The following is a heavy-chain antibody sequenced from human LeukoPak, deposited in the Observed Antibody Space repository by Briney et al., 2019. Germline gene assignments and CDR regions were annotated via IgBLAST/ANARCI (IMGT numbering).Heavy chain of an antibody. CDR1: GGSISSSNW. J-gene: IGHJ4*02. CDR3: ARAPRHSIAAAGSSIDY. CDR2: IYHSGST. V-gene: IGHV4-4*02. D-gene: IGHD6-13*01. Sequence: PSGTLSLTCAVSGGSISSSNWWSWVRQPPGKGLEWIGGIYHSGSTNYNPSLKSRVTISVDKSKNQFSLKLSSVTAADTAVYYCARAPRHSIAAAGSSIDYWGQGTLVTVSS.